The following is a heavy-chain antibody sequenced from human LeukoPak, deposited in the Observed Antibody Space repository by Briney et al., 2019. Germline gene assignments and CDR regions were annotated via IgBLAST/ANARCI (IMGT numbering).Heavy chain of an antibody. CDR2: IYHSGST. J-gene: IGHJ3*02. Sequence: PSGTLSLTCAVSGGSISSSNWWSWVRQPPGKGLEWIGEIYHSGSTNYNPSLKSRVTISVDKSKNQFSLKLSSVTAADTAVYYCARTPRIIAVAGTWSAFDIWGQGTMVTVSS. V-gene: IGHV4-4*02. CDR1: GGSISSSNW. CDR3: ARTPRIIAVAGTWSAFDI. D-gene: IGHD6-19*01.